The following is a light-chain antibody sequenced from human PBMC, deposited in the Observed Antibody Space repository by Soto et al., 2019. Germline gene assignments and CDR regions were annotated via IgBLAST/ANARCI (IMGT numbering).Light chain of an antibody. CDR1: RSITSSSNNQNY. J-gene: IGKJ4*01. V-gene: IGKV4-1*01. CDR3: QEYYTHGLA. CDR2: WAS. Sequence: DIVMTQSPDSLAVSLGERATVNCKSSRSITSSSNNQNYIAWYQQKQGQPPKLLIHWASTREHGVHDRFSRSGSGTDFTLTISSLQAQDVATYYCQEYYTHGLAFGGGTKVEIK.